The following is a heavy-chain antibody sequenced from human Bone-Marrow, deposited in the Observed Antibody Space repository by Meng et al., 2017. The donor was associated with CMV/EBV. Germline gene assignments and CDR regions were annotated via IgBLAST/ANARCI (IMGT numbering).Heavy chain of an antibody. J-gene: IGHJ6*02. Sequence: ASVKVSCKASGYSYTIYDISWVRQAPGQGLEWMGWVNPTSGNRGYAQNFQGRVTMTTNTSISTAYVELSSLRSEETAVYYCARSEYCSSTSCYTPRLSYYYYGMDVWGQGTMVTVYS. V-gene: IGHV1-8*01. D-gene: IGHD2-2*01. CDR3: ARSEYCSSTSCYTPRLSYYYYGMDV. CDR2: VNPTSGNR. CDR1: GYSYTIYD.